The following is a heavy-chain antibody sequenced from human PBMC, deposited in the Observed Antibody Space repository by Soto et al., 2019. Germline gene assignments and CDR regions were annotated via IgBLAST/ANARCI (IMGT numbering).Heavy chain of an antibody. D-gene: IGHD6-6*01. Sequence: GESLKISCKGSGYSLTSYWISWVRQMPGKGLEWMGRIDPSDSYTNYSPSFQGHVTISADKSISTAYLQWSSLKASDTAMYYCAVTDSSSWWGRDYYYGMDVWGQGTTVTVSS. J-gene: IGHJ6*02. CDR1: GYSLTSYW. CDR2: IDPSDSYT. CDR3: AVTDSSSWWGRDYYYGMDV. V-gene: IGHV5-10-1*01.